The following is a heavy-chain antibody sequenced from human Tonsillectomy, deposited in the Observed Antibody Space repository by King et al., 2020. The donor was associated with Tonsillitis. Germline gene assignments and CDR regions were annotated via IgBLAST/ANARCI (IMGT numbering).Heavy chain of an antibody. Sequence: LQLQESGPGLVKPSETLSLTCTVSGGSISSYYWSWIRQPPGKGLEWIGYIYDSGSTNYNPSLKSRGTISVDTSKNQLSLKLGSVTAADTAVYYCARGSNIAAAGTGYYFDYWGQGTLVTVSS. CDR1: GGSISSYY. CDR3: ARGSNIAAAGTGYYFDY. D-gene: IGHD6-13*01. V-gene: IGHV4-59*01. CDR2: IYDSGST. J-gene: IGHJ4*02.